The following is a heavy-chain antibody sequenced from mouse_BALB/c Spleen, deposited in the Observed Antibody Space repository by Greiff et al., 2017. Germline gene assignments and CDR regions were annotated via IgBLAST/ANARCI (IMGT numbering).Heavy chain of an antibody. V-gene: IGHV3-2*02. CDR2: ISYSGST. Sequence: EVQLVESGPGLVKPSQSLSLTCTVTGYSITSDYAWNWIRQFPGNKLEWMGYISYSGSTSYNPSLKSRISITRDTSKNQFFLQLNSVTTEDTATYYCARNWDLAYWGQGTLVTVSA. CDR1: GYSITSDYA. D-gene: IGHD4-1*01. CDR3: ARNWDLAY. J-gene: IGHJ3*01.